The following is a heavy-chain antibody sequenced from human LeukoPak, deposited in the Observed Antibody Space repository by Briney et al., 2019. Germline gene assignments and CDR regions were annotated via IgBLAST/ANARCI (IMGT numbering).Heavy chain of an antibody. CDR1: GFTFSSYA. CDR2: ISYDGSNK. D-gene: IGHD1-26*01. J-gene: IGHJ4*02. Sequence: GGSLRLSCAASGFTFSSYAMHWVRQAPGKGLEWVAVISYDGSNKYYADSVKGRFTISRDNFKNTLYLQMNSLRAEDTAVYYCARSLGATTFDYWGQGTLVTVSS. V-gene: IGHV3-30*04. CDR3: ARSLGATTFDY.